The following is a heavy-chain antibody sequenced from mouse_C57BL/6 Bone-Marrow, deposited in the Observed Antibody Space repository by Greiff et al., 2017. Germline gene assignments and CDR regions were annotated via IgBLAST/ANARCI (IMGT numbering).Heavy chain of an antibody. Sequence: EVMLVESGGGLVKPGGSLKLSCAASGFTFSSYAMSWVRQTPEKRLEWVATISDGGSYTYYPDNVKGRFTISRDNAKNNLYLQMSHLKSEDTAMYYCARDRDSYWGQGTLVTVSA. CDR2: ISDGGSYT. CDR3: ARDRDSY. J-gene: IGHJ3*01. V-gene: IGHV5-4*01. D-gene: IGHD3-3*01. CDR1: GFTFSSYA.